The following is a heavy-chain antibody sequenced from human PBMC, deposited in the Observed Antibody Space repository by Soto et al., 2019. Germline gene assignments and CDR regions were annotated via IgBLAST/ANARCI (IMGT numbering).Heavy chain of an antibody. D-gene: IGHD1-1*01. CDR3: AKSRDAYNFYFYYGMDV. CDR1: GFTFSNYG. Sequence: QVQLVESGGGVVQPRTSLRLSCAASGFTFSNYGMHWVRQTPGKGLEWVALILYDGSNKYYADSVKGRFTISRDNSKNTLYLQVSSLRAEDTAVYYCAKSRDAYNFYFYYGMDVWGQGTSVTVSS. V-gene: IGHV3-30*18. J-gene: IGHJ6*02. CDR2: ILYDGSNK.